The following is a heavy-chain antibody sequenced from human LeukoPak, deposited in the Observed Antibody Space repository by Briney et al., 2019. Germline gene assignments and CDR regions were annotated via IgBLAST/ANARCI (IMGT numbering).Heavy chain of an antibody. V-gene: IGHV1-18*01. CDR2: IRAYNGNT. Sequence: VASVKVSCKASGYTFTSYGIRWVRQAPGQGLEWMGWIRAYNGNTNYAQKLQGRVTMTTDTSTSTAYMELSSLRSEDTAVYYCARFIAVARRGYYFDYWGQGTLVTVSS. CDR3: ARFIAVARRGYYFDY. D-gene: IGHD6-19*01. CDR1: GYTFTSYG. J-gene: IGHJ4*02.